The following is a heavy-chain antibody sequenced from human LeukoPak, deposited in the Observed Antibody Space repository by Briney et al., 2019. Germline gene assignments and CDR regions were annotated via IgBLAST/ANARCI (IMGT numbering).Heavy chain of an antibody. Sequence: GGSLRLSCAASGFTFSSYGMSWVRQAPGKGLEWVSSISSSSSYIYYADSVKGRITISRDNAKNSLYLQMNSLRAEDTAVYYCARAHSVSVGWFDPWGQGTLVTVSS. J-gene: IGHJ5*02. V-gene: IGHV3-21*01. CDR3: ARAHSVSVGWFDP. CDR2: ISSSSSYI. CDR1: GFTFSSYG. D-gene: IGHD3-16*02.